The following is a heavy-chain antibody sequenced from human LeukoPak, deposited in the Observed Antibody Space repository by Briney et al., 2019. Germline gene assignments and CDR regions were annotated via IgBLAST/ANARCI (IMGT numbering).Heavy chain of an antibody. CDR3: ATDSRITGTTGY. D-gene: IGHD1-7*01. Sequence: GASVKVSCKVSGYTLTELSMHWVRQAPGKGLEWMGGFDPEDGETIYAQKFQGRVTMTEDTSTDTAYMELNSLRSEDTAVYYCATDSRITGTTGYWGQETLVTVSS. CDR2: FDPEDGET. V-gene: IGHV1-24*01. J-gene: IGHJ4*02. CDR1: GYTLTELS.